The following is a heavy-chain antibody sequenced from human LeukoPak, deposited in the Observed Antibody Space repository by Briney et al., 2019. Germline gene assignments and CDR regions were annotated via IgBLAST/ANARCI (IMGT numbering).Heavy chain of an antibody. D-gene: IGHD3/OR15-3a*01. CDR2: IYYSGNT. V-gene: IGHV4-39*01. CDR1: GVSISSSNSY. J-gene: IGHJ4*02. Sequence: SETLSLTCTVSGVSISSSNSYWGWIRQPPGKGLEWIGSIYYSGNTYYNASLKSQVSISIDTSKNQFSLKLSSVTAADTAVYYCARQTGSGLFILPGGQGTLVTVSS. CDR3: ARQTGSGLFILP.